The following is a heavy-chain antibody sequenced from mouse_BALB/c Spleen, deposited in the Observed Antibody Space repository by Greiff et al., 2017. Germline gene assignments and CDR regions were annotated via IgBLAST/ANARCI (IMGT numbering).Heavy chain of an antibody. J-gene: IGHJ2*01. CDR3: ARSLGYFDY. CDR1: GYSITSDYA. Sequence: EVQLQESGPGLVKPSQSLSLTCTVTGYSITSDYAWNWIRQFPGNKLEWMGYISYSGSTSYNPSLKSRISITRDTSKNQFFLQLNSVTTEDTATYYCARSLGYFDYWGQGTTLTVSS. D-gene: IGHD3-3*01. V-gene: IGHV3-2*02. CDR2: ISYSGST.